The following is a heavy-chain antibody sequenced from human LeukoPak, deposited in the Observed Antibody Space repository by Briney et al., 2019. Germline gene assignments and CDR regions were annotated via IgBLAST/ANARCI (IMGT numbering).Heavy chain of an antibody. CDR3: AKDLIVATQEFDY. CDR1: GFTFSSYA. J-gene: IGHJ4*02. CDR2: ISGSGGSK. Sequence: GGSLRLSCAASGFTFSSYAMSWVRQAPGKGLEWVSAISGSGGSKYYADSVKGRFTISRDNSKNTLYLRMNSLRAEDTAVYYCAKDLIVATQEFDYWGQGTLVTVSS. D-gene: IGHD5-12*01. V-gene: IGHV3-23*01.